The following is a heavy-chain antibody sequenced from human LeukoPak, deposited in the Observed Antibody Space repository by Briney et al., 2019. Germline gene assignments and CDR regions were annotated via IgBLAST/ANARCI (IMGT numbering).Heavy chain of an antibody. D-gene: IGHD3-16*01. Sequence: GGSLRLSCAASGFTFSSYEMNWVRQAPGKGLEWVSYISSSGSTIYYADSVKGRFTISRDNSKNTLFLQMNSLKADDTAVYYCAKGGGGVLASWGQGTLVTVSS. V-gene: IGHV3-48*03. CDR1: GFTFSSYE. CDR3: AKGGGGVLAS. CDR2: ISSSGSTI. J-gene: IGHJ4*02.